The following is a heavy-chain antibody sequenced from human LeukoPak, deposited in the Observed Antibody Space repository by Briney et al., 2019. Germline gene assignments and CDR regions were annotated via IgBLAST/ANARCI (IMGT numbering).Heavy chain of an antibody. J-gene: IGHJ4*02. Sequence: ASVKVSCKASGYTFTGYYVHWVRQAPGQGLEWMGWIDPNSGGANYAQKFQGRVTMTRDTSISTAYLELSRLTSDDTAVFYCARDRHNSTWYGGNFEYWGQGTLVTVSS. CDR2: IDPNSGGA. D-gene: IGHD6-13*01. CDR3: ARDRHNSTWYGGNFEY. CDR1: GYTFTGYY. V-gene: IGHV1-2*02.